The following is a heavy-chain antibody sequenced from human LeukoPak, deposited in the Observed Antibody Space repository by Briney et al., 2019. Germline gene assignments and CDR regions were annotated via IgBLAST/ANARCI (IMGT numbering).Heavy chain of an antibody. CDR2: INPIFRSP. D-gene: IGHD3-3*01. CDR3: ARGGGIFGVLTTAHYYGMDV. J-gene: IGHJ6*02. Sequence: GASVKVSCTASGGTFTNAAISWVRQAPGQGLEWMGGINPIFRSPNYAQRFQGRVTIIADESTGTAYMELSSLKIDDTAIYYCARGGGIFGVLTTAHYYGMDVWGQGTTVTVSS. V-gene: IGHV1-69*13. CDR1: GGTFTNAA.